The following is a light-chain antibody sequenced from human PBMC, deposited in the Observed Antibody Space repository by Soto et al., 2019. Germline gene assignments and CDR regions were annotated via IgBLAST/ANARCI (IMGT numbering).Light chain of an antibody. CDR2: GAS. CDR3: QHYNNWPWT. CDR1: QSVSRN. Sequence: EMVMTQSPATVSVFPGERATLSCRASQSVSRNLAWYQQKPGQAPRLLIYGASTRATGIPARFSGSGSGTEFTLTISSLQSEDFAVYYCQHYNNWPWTFGLGTKVEIK. J-gene: IGKJ1*01. V-gene: IGKV3-15*01.